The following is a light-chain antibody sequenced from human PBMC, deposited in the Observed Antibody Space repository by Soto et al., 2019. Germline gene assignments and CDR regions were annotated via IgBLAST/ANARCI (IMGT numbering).Light chain of an antibody. CDR3: QKYNNWPYT. J-gene: IGKJ2*01. CDR1: QSVSSN. V-gene: IGKV3-15*01. CDR2: GAS. Sequence: EIVMTQSPATLSVSPGERATLSCRASQSVSSNLAWYQQKPGQAPRLLIYGASTRATGIPARFSGSGSGTEFTLTISSLQSEDFAVYYCQKYNNWPYTFGQGPKLEIK.